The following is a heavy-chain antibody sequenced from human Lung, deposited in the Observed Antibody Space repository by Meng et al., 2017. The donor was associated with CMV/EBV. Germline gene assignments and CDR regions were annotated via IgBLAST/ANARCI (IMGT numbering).Heavy chain of an antibody. J-gene: IGHJ4*02. Sequence: CAGSGFTFSSYWMSWVRQAPGKGLEWVANIKQDGSEKYYVDSVKGRFTISRDNAKNSLYLQMNSLRAEDTAVYYCARDGGPLRPFDYWGQGTLVTVSS. CDR3: ARDGGPLRPFDY. V-gene: IGHV3-7*01. D-gene: IGHD4-17*01. CDR1: GFTFSSYW. CDR2: IKQDGSEK.